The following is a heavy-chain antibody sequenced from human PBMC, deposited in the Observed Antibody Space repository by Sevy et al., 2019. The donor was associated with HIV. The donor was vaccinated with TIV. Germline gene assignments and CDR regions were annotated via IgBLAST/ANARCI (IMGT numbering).Heavy chain of an antibody. CDR1: GGTLNNYG. CDR2: IIPSVGIA. D-gene: IGHD2-21*02. J-gene: IGHJ4*02. CDR3: ASVRPCGGDCYFFDT. Sequence: ASVKVSCKASGGTLNNYGMNWVRQAPGQGLEWMGGIIPSVGIAYYAQKIQGRAAITADESTSTIYLELGRLRSDDTAVYFCASVRPCGGDCYFFDTWGQGTLVTVSS. V-gene: IGHV1-69*10.